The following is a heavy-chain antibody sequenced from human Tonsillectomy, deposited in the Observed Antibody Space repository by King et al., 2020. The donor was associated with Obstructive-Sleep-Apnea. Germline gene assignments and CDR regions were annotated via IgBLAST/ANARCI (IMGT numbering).Heavy chain of an antibody. CDR2: VDYSGNT. CDR3: ARKTSGWYLGTFDL. CDR1: GGPMNYHY. D-gene: IGHD6-19*01. J-gene: IGHJ3*01. V-gene: IGHV4-59*11. Sequence: QLQESGPGLVKPSETLALTCTVSGGPMNYHYWTWIRQPPGEALEWIGYVDYSGNTNHNPSLQSRITMSVDTTKNQFSLKLYSVTAADTAVYYCARKTSGWYLGTFDLWGRGTMVSVSS.